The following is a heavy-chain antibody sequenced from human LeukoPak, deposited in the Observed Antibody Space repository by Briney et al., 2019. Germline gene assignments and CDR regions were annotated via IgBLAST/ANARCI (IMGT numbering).Heavy chain of an antibody. D-gene: IGHD1-1*01. CDR3: ARDPYGNFFGAFVL. CDR2: IKRDGSEE. V-gene: IGHV3-7*04. Sequence: GGSLRLSCVASKFTFSSYCMSWVRQAPGKGLEWVANIKRDGSEEYYVDSVKGRFTISRDNAKNSLYLQMNSLRAEDTAVYYCARDPYGNFFGAFVLWGQGTMVTVSS. J-gene: IGHJ3*01. CDR1: KFTFSSYC.